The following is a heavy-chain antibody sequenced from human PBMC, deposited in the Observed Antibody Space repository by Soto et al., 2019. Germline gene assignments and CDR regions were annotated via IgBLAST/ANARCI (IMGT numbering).Heavy chain of an antibody. CDR2: IWYDGSNK. J-gene: IGHJ4*02. CDR3: ARDSTRDNYYLHY. CDR1: GFTLSSYG. Sequence: GGSLRLSCAASGFTLSSYGMHWVRQAPGKGLEWVAVIWYDGSNKYYADSVKGRFTISRDNSKNTLYLQMNSLRAEDTAVYYCARDSTRDNYYLHYWGQGTLVTVSS. V-gene: IGHV3-33*01. D-gene: IGHD3-10*02.